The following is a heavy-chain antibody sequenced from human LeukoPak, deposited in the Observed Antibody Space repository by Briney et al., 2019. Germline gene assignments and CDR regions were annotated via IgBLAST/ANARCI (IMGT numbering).Heavy chain of an antibody. J-gene: IGHJ5*02. CDR2: INHSGST. CDR1: GGSFSGYY. V-gene: IGHV4-34*01. D-gene: IGHD6-19*01. CDR3: ARHPRSSGWCDP. Sequence: PSETLSLTCAVYGGSFSGYYWSWIRQPPGKGLEWIGEINHSGSTNYNPSLKSRVTISVDTSKNQFSLKLSSVAAADTAVYYCARHPRSSGWCDPWGQGTLVTVSS.